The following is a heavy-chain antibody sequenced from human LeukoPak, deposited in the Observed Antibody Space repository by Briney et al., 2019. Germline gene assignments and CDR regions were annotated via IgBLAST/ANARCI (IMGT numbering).Heavy chain of an antibody. D-gene: IGHD6-13*01. CDR1: GGSISSSTYY. J-gene: IGHJ4*02. Sequence: PSETLSLTCTVSGGSISSSTYYWGWIRQPPGKGLEWIGTIYYSGSTYYNPSLKSRVTISVDTSKNQFSLKLSSVTAADTAVYYCARTPTPIAAAWYEDYFDYWGQGTLVTVSS. CDR3: ARTPTPIAAAWYEDYFDY. CDR2: IYYSGST. V-gene: IGHV4-39*01.